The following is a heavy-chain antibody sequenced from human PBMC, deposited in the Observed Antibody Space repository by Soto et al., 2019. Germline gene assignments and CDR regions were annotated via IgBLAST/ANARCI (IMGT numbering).Heavy chain of an antibody. CDR2: IYPGDSDT. V-gene: IGHV5-51*01. D-gene: IGHD2-2*01. CDR3: TRRVVVPSSEIFDY. CDR1: VYSFTSYW. J-gene: IGHJ4*02. Sequence: GGSLTISCRGSVYSFTSYWIGWVRQMPGKGLEWMGIIYPGDSDTRYSPSFQGQVTISADKSISTAYLQWSSLKASDTAMYYCTRRVVVPSSEIFDYWGQGTLVTVSS.